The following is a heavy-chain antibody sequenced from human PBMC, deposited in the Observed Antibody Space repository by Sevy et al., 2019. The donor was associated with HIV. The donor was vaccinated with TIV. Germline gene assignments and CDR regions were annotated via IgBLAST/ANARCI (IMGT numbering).Heavy chain of an antibody. CDR3: ATDPIIVLLVTDGMDV. D-gene: IGHD2-8*02. V-gene: IGHV3-15*01. Sequence: GGSLRLSCAASGFTFTYAWMSWVRQAPGKGLEWVGRIKSKADGGTTDYAAPVKGRFTISRDDSKNTLYLQMNSPKTEDTAVYYCATDPIIVLLVTDGMDVWGQGTTVTVSS. CDR2: IKSKADGGTT. CDR1: GFTFTYAW. J-gene: IGHJ6*02.